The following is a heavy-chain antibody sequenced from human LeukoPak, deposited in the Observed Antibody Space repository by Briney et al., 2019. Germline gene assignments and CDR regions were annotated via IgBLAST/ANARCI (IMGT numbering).Heavy chain of an antibody. CDR2: ISSNGGST. J-gene: IGHJ4*02. D-gene: IGHD1-14*01. V-gene: IGHV3-64*01. CDR3: AREAGPETAFDY. CDR1: GFTFSSYA. Sequence: GGSLRLSCAASGFTFSSYAMHWVRQAPGKGLEYVSAISSNGGSTYYANSVKGRFTISRDNSKNTLYLQMGSLRAEDMAVYYCAREAGPETAFDYWGQGTLVTVSS.